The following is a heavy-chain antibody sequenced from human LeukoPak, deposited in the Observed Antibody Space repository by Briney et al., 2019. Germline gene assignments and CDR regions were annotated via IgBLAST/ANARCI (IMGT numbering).Heavy chain of an antibody. Sequence: GASVKVSCKASGGTFSSYAISWVRQAPGQGLEWMGRIIPILGIANYAQKFQGRVMITADKSTSTAYMELSSLRSEDTAVYYCARLRVGATFYYYYYGMDVWGQGTTVTVSS. V-gene: IGHV1-69*04. CDR1: GGTFSSYA. CDR3: ARLRVGATFYYYYYGMDV. CDR2: IIPILGIA. D-gene: IGHD1-26*01. J-gene: IGHJ6*02.